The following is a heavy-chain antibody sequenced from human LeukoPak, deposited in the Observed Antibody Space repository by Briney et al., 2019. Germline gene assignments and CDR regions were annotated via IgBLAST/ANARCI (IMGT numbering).Heavy chain of an antibody. D-gene: IGHD6-13*01. V-gene: IGHV3-66*02. CDR1: GFTFSTYA. CDR3: ASRNIAAAGKTDY. Sequence: GGSLRLSCAASGFTFSTYAMSWVRQAPGKGLEWVSVIYRGGSTYYADSVKGRFTISRDNSKNTLYLQMNSLRAEDTAVYYCASRNIAAAGKTDYWGQGTLVTVSS. CDR2: IYRGGST. J-gene: IGHJ4*02.